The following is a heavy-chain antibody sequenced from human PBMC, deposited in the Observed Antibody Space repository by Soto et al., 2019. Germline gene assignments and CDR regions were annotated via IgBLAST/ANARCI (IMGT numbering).Heavy chain of an antibody. Sequence: SVKVSCKASGFTFTSSAVQWVRQARGQRLEWIGWIVVGSGDTNSAQKFQERVTITRDMSTSTAYIELGSLRSEDTAVYYCARSESSSSSSGYYFDDWGQGTLVNVSS. CDR1: GFTFTSSA. D-gene: IGHD6-6*01. CDR3: ARSESSSSSSGYYFDD. V-gene: IGHV1-58*01. CDR2: IVVGSGDT. J-gene: IGHJ4*02.